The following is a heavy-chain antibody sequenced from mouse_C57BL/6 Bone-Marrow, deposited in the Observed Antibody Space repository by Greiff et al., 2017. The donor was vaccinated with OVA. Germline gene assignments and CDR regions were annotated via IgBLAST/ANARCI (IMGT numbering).Heavy chain of an antibody. CDR3: TRGDYYGSSYPGFAY. J-gene: IGHJ3*01. V-gene: IGHV5-6*01. Sequence: EVQRVESGGDLVKPGGSLKLSCAASGFTFSSYGMSWVRQTPDKRLEWVATISSGGSYTYYADTVKGRITISRDNARNTLYLQMSSLKSEDTAMYYCTRGDYYGSSYPGFAYWGQGTLVTVSA. CDR2: ISSGGSYT. D-gene: IGHD1-1*01. CDR1: GFTFSSYG.